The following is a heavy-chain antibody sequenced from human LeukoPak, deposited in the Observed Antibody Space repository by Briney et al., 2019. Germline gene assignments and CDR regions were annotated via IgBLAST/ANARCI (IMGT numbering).Heavy chain of an antibody. V-gene: IGHV3-74*01. CDR1: GSYW. D-gene: IGHD5-12*01. CDR3: AGWGDSGYDHS. Sequence: GGSLRLSCAASGSYWMHWVRQAPGKGLVWVSHINSDGSWTSYADSVKGRFTISKDNAKNTVYLQMNSLRAEDTAVYYCAGWGDSGYDHSWGQGTLVTVSS. J-gene: IGHJ4*02. CDR2: INSDGSWT.